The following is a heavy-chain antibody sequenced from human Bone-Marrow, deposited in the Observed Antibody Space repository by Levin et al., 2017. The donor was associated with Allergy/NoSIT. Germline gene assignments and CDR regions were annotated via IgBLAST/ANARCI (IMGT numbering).Heavy chain of an antibody. J-gene: IGHJ5*02. V-gene: IGHV4-34*01. Sequence: PSETLSLTCAVYGGSFSGYYWSWIRQPPGKGLEWIGEINHSGSTNYNPSLKSRVTISVDTSKNQFSLKLSSVTAADTAVYYCAREGSPSRGWYSNYAQAHNWFDPWGQGTLVTVSS. CDR2: INHSGST. CDR3: AREGSPSRGWYSNYAQAHNWFDP. CDR1: GGSFSGYY. D-gene: IGHD4-11*01.